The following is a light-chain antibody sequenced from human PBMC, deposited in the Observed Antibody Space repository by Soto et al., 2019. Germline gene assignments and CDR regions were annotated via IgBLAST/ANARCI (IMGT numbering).Light chain of an antibody. V-gene: IGKV1-39*01. CDR1: QTINRY. Sequence: IQMTQSPSSLSASVGDRVTITCRASQTINRYLSWYQQKPGNAPNLLISAASTLQAGVPSRFSGSESGTEFTLTISRLQLEDFATYYCQQTYSSPWTFGQGTKVEIK. J-gene: IGKJ1*01. CDR3: QQTYSSPWT. CDR2: AAS.